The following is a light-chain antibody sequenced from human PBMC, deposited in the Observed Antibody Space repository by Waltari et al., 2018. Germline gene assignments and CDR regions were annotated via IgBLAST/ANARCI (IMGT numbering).Light chain of an antibody. Sequence: DIQMTQSPSSLSASVGDRVTITCRASQNINSFLNWLQQKPGRAPKLLIYAASSLHSGVPSRFSGSGSGTDYTLTISSLQPEDFATYYCQQSYSTWTSGHGTKVEI. CDR1: QNINSF. CDR3: QQSYSTWT. V-gene: IGKV1-39*01. CDR2: AAS. J-gene: IGKJ1*01.